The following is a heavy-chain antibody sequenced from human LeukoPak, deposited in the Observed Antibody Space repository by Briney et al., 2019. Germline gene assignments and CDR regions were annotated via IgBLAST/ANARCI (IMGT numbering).Heavy chain of an antibody. V-gene: IGHV4-30-4*01. D-gene: IGHD6-13*01. CDR1: GGSISSGDYY. Sequence: SQTLSLTCTVSGGSISSGDYYWSWIRQPPGKGLEWIGYIYYSGSTYYNPSLKSRVTISVDTSKNQFSLKLKSVTAADTAVYYCARAMVRQQLVSFDIWGQGTMVTVSP. CDR2: IYYSGST. J-gene: IGHJ3*02. CDR3: ARAMVRQQLVSFDI.